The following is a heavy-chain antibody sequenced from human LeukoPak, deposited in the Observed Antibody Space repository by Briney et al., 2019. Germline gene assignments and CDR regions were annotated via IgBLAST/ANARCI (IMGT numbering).Heavy chain of an antibody. CDR1: GGTFSSYA. J-gene: IGHJ5*02. D-gene: IGHD2-8*02. CDR2: IIPIFGTA. CDR3: AKSTGHRWSARPSIYNWFDP. V-gene: IGHV1-69*13. Sequence: SVKVSCKASGGTFSSYAISWVRQAPGQGLEWMGGIIPIFGTANYAQKFQGRVTITADESTSTAYMELNSLRAEDTAVYYCAKSTGHRWSARPSIYNWFDPWGQGTLVTVSS.